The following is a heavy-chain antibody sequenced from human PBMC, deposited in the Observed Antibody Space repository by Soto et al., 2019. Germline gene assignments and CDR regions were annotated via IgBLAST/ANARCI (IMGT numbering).Heavy chain of an antibody. D-gene: IGHD3-22*01. CDR3: TTDREAYYDSSGPI. V-gene: IGHV3-15*01. CDR1: GFSISNAW. CDR2: IKRKTDGGTT. Sequence: SLRLSCAASGFSISNAWMTWVRQAPGKGLEWVGRIKRKTDGGTTDYAAPVKGRFTISRDDSKNTLYLQMNSLKTEDTAVYYCTTDREAYYDSSGPIWGQGTLVTVSS. J-gene: IGHJ1*01.